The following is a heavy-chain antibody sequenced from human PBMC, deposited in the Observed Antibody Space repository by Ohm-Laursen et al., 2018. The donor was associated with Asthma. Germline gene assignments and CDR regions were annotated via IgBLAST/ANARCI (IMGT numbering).Heavy chain of an antibody. V-gene: IGHV4-59*01. CDR3: AKDLGGGYNDY. CDR1: GGSISNYY. CDR2: IYYSGST. Sequence: GTLSLTCTVSGGSISNYYWSWIRQPPGKGLEWIGYIYYSGSTNYNPSLKSRVTISVDTSKNQFSLKLSSVTAADTAVYYCAKDLGGGYNDYWGQGTLVTVSS. D-gene: IGHD5-24*01. J-gene: IGHJ4*02.